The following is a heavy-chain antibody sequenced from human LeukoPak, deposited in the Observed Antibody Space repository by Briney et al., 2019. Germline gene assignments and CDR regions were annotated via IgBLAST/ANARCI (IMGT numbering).Heavy chain of an antibody. CDR2: IYYSGST. V-gene: IGHV4-59*01. CDR1: GGSIGSYY. CDR3: AREDTAIGY. J-gene: IGHJ4*02. Sequence: KPSETLSLTCTVSGGSIGSYYWSLIRQPPGKGLEWIGYIYYSGSTNYNPSLKSRVTISVDTSKNQFSLKLSSVTAADTAVYYCAREDTAIGYWGQGTLVTVSS. D-gene: IGHD5-18*01.